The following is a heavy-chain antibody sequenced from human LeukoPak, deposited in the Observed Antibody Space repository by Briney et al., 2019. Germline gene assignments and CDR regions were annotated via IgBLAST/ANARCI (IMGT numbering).Heavy chain of an antibody. V-gene: IGHV1-69*04. Sequence: GSSVKVSCKASGGTFSSYAISWVRQAPGQGLEWMGRIIPIFSIANYAQKFQGRVTITADKSTSTAYMELSSLRSEDTAVYSCARDQVVVVAAPGYYFDYWGQGTLVTVSS. D-gene: IGHD2-15*01. CDR3: ARDQVVVVAAPGYYFDY. CDR2: IIPIFSIA. CDR1: GGTFSSYA. J-gene: IGHJ4*02.